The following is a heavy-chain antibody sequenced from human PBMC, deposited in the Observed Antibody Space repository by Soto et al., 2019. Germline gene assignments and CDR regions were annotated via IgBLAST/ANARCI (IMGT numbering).Heavy chain of an antibody. Sequence: SETLSLTCAVYGGSFSGYYWSWIRQPPGKGLEWIGEINHSGSTNYNPSLKSRVTISVDTSKNQFSLKLSSVTAEDTAVYYCAKVGYFDWLLQVPYYFDYWGQGTLVTVSS. V-gene: IGHV4-34*01. J-gene: IGHJ4*02. CDR3: AKVGYFDWLLQVPYYFDY. CDR1: GGSFSGYY. CDR2: INHSGST. D-gene: IGHD3-9*01.